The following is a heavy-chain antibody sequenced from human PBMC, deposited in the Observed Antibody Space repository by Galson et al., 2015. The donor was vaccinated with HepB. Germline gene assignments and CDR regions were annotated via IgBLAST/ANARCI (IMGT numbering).Heavy chain of an antibody. CDR3: ARVALVHYYYYYMDV. V-gene: IGHV1-69*13. CDR1: GGTFSSYA. Sequence: SVKVSCKASGGTFSSYAISWVRQAPGQGLEWMGGIIPIFGTANYAQKFQGRVTITADESTSTAYMELSRLRSEDTAVYYCARVALVHYYYYYMDVWGKGTTVTVSS. J-gene: IGHJ6*03. CDR2: IIPIFGTA. D-gene: IGHD3-16*02.